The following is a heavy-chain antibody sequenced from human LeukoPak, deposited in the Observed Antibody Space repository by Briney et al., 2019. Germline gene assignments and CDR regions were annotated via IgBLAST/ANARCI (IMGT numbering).Heavy chain of an antibody. CDR1: GYTFTDYY. V-gene: IGHV1-2*02. CDR3: ARSPLPAARNWFDP. CDR2: INTDSGGT. J-gene: IGHJ5*02. D-gene: IGHD2-2*01. Sequence: ASVKVSCKASGYTFTDYYMHWVRQAPGQGLEWMVWINTDSGGTNYAQKLQGRVTMTTDTSTSTAYMELRSLRSDDTAVYYCARSPLPAARNWFDPWGQGTLVTVSS.